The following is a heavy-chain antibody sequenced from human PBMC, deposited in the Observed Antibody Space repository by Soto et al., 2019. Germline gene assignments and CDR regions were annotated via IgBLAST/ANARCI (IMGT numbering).Heavy chain of an antibody. CDR2: INHSGST. D-gene: IGHD3-22*01. J-gene: IGHJ5*02. V-gene: IGHV4-34*01. CDR3: ARGRDYYDSSGLGGNWFDP. CDR1: GGSFSGYY. Sequence: SETLSLTCAVYGGSFSGYYWSWIRQPPGKGLEWIGEINHSGSTNYNPSLKSRVTISVDTSKNQFSRKLSSVTAADTAVYYCARGRDYYDSSGLGGNWFDPWGQGTLVTVSS.